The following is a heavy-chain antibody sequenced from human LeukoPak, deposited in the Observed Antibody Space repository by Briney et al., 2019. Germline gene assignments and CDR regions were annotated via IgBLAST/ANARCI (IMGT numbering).Heavy chain of an antibody. J-gene: IGHJ4*02. CDR2: IITDTGNP. CDR1: GYTLTQHS. Sequence: ASVKVSSKASGYTLTQHSINWVRQAPGQGLEWMGWIITDTGNPTYDQGFTRRFVFSVDTSVNTAYLQISSLKAEDTAVYYCAREVLRHDYWGQGTLVTVSS. CDR3: AREVLRHDY. V-gene: IGHV7-4-1*02. D-gene: IGHD3-10*01.